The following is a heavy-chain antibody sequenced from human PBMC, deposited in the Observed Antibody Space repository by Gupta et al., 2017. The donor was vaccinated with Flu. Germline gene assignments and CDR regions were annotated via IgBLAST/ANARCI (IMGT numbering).Heavy chain of an antibody. Sequence: QVQLVQSGAEVKKPGSSVKASCKASGGTFSSYAISWVRQAPGQGLEWMGGIIPIFGTANYAQKFQGRVTITADKSTSTAYMELSSLRSEDTAVYYCATARITMIVVEGRYYFDYWGQGTLVTVSS. CDR1: GGTFSSYA. CDR3: ATARITMIVVEGRYYFDY. J-gene: IGHJ4*02. CDR2: IIPIFGTA. D-gene: IGHD3-22*01. V-gene: IGHV1-69*06.